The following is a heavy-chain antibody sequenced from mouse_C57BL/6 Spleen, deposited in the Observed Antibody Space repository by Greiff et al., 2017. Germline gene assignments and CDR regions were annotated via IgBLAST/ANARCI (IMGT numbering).Heavy chain of an antibody. Sequence: QVQLKQSGPGLVQPSQSLSITCTVSGFSLTSYGVHWVRQSPGKGLEWLGVIWRGGSTDYNAAFMSRLSITKDNSKSQVFFKMNSLQADDTAIYYCAKNLGSIYDGGDYYAMDYWGQGTSVTVSS. CDR1: GFSLTSYG. V-gene: IGHV2-5*01. J-gene: IGHJ4*01. CDR3: AKNLGSIYDGGDYYAMDY. D-gene: IGHD2-3*01. CDR2: IWRGGST.